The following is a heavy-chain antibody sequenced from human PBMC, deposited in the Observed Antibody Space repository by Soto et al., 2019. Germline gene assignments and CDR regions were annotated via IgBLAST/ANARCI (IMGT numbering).Heavy chain of an antibody. Sequence: EVQLVESGGGLVQPGGSLKLSCAASGFTFSGSAMHWVRRASGKGLEWVGRIRSKANSYATAYAASVKGRFTISRDDSKNTAYLQMNSLKTEDTAVYYCTRSYYYDSSGYLDAFDIWGQGTMVTVSS. D-gene: IGHD3-22*01. CDR1: GFTFSGSA. V-gene: IGHV3-73*02. CDR3: TRSYYYDSSGYLDAFDI. CDR2: IRSKANSYAT. J-gene: IGHJ3*02.